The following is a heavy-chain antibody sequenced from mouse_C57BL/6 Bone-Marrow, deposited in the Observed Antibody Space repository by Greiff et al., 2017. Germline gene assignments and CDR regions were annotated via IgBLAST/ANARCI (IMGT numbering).Heavy chain of an antibody. Sequence: QVQLQQSGPGLVQPSQSLSITCTVSGFSLTSYGVHWVRQSPGKGLEWLGVIWSGGSTDYNAAFISRLSISKDNSKSQVFFKMNSLQADDTAIYYCARSYYDYDGVAYWGRGTLVTVSA. D-gene: IGHD2-4*01. J-gene: IGHJ3*01. CDR2: IWSGGST. CDR3: ARSYYDYDGVAY. CDR1: GFSLTSYG. V-gene: IGHV2-2*01.